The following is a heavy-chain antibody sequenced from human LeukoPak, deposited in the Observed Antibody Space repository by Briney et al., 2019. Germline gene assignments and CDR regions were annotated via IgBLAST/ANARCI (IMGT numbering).Heavy chain of an antibody. CDR2: ISSSGSTI. D-gene: IGHD6-6*01. J-gene: IGHJ6*03. CDR3: ARKMYSSSEYYYYYYYYMDV. V-gene: IGHV3-11*04. CDR1: GFTFSDYY. Sequence: GGSLRLSCAASGFTFSDYYMSWIRQAPGKGLEWVSYISSSGSTIYYADSVKGRFTISRDNAKNSLYLQMNSLRAEDTAVYYCARKMYSSSEYYYYYYYYMDVWGKGTTVTVSS.